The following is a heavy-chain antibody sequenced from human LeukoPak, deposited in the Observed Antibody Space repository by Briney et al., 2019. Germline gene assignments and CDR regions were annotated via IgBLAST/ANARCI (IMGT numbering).Heavy chain of an antibody. CDR3: ARGILTGYYRNEYYFDY. J-gene: IGHJ4*02. Sequence: WGSLRLSCAASGFTFSDYYMSWIRQAPGKGLEWVSYISSSGSTIYYADSVKGRFTISRDNAKNSLYLQMNSLRAEDTAVYYCARGILTGYYRNEYYFDYWGQGTLVTVSS. D-gene: IGHD3-9*01. CDR1: GFTFSDYY. V-gene: IGHV3-11*01. CDR2: ISSSGSTI.